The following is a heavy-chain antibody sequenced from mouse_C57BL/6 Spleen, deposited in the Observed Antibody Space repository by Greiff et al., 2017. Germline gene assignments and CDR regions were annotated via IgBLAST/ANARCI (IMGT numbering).Heavy chain of an antibody. D-gene: IGHD2-4*01. J-gene: IGHJ2*01. Sequence: EVKVVESGGGLVKPGGSLKLSCAASGFTFSSYAMSWVRQTPEKRLEWVATISDGGSYTYYPDNVKGRFTISRDNAKNNLYLQMSHLKSEDTAMYYCASVRGGLRHYFDYWGQGTTLTVSS. CDR3: ASVRGGLRHYFDY. V-gene: IGHV5-4*03. CDR2: ISDGGSYT. CDR1: GFTFSSYA.